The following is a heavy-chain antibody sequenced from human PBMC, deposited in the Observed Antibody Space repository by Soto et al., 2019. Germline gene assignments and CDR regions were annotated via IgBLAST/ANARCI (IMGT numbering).Heavy chain of an antibody. Sequence: QVQLVESGGGVVQPGSSLRLSCAASGFTFSNYGMHWVRQAPGKGLEWVAVISYEGNNKYYVHSVKGRFTISRDNSKKTLFLQMNSLRAEDTAVYYCAKVGRYSSDWGSAEYLQHWGQGTLVIVSS. D-gene: IGHD6-19*01. CDR2: ISYEGNNK. CDR3: AKVGRYSSDWGSAEYLQH. V-gene: IGHV3-30*18. CDR1: GFTFSNYG. J-gene: IGHJ1*01.